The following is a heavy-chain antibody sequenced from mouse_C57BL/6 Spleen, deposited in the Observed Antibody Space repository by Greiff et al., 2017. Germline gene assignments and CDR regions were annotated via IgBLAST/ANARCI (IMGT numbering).Heavy chain of an antibody. V-gene: IGHV5-4*01. CDR2: ISDGGSYT. J-gene: IGHJ2*01. D-gene: IGHD1-1*01. CDR1: GFTFSSYA. Sequence: EVQLQESGGGLVKPGGSLKLSCAASGFTFSSYAMSWVRQTPEKRLELVATISDGGSYTYYPDNVKGRFTISRDNAKNNLYLQMSHLKSEDTAMYYCARDYYGSSYDFDYWGQGTTLTVSS. CDR3: ARDYYGSSYDFDY.